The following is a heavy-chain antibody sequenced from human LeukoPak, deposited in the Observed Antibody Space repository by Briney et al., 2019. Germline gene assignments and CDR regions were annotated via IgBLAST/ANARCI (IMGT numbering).Heavy chain of an antibody. V-gene: IGHV3-23*01. J-gene: IGHJ4*02. CDR2: ISGSGGST. D-gene: IGHD3-3*01. CDR1: GFTFSSYA. Sequence: GGSLRLSCAASGFTFSSYAMSWVHQAPGKGLEWVSAISGSGGSTYYADSVKGRFTISRDNSKNTLYLQMNSLRAEDTAVYYCAKDLWQLEGFFDYWGQGTLVTVSS. CDR3: AKDLWQLEGFFDY.